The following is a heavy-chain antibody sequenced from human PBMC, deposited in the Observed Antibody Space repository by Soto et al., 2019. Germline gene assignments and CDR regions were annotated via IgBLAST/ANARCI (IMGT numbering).Heavy chain of an antibody. Sequence: QVQLVQSGAEGKKPGTSVKVSCKASGYIFSNYYMHWVRQAPGQGLEWMGVFNPSGDATHYAQSFQGRLSVTRDTSTSTVYMELSTLTSEYTAVYYCARRGMSKIGFDTWGQGTMVTVSS. CDR3: ARRGMSKIGFDT. D-gene: IGHD3-10*01. J-gene: IGHJ3*02. CDR2: FNPSGDAT. V-gene: IGHV1-46*01. CDR1: GYIFSNYY.